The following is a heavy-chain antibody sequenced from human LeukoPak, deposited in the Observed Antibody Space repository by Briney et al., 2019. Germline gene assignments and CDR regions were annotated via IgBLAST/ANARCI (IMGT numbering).Heavy chain of an antibody. CDR2: ISRSSSYI. CDR1: GFTFSSYS. V-gene: IGHV3-21*01. D-gene: IGHD3-16*01. CDR3: ARVPLGYYFDY. Sequence: GGSLRLSCAASGFTFSSYSMNWVRQAPGKGLEWVSSISRSSSYIYYAASVKGRFTISRDNAKNSLYLQMTSLRAEDTAVYYCARVPLGYYFDYWGQGTLVTVSS. J-gene: IGHJ4*02.